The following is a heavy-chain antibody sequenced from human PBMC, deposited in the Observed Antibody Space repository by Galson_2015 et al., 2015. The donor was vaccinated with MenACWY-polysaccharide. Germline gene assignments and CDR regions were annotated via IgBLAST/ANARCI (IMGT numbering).Heavy chain of an antibody. J-gene: IGHJ4*02. CDR2: ISGTSSYI. CDR1: GFTFSSYS. Sequence: SLRLSCAASGFTFSSYSMHWVRQAPGKGLEWVSSISGTSSYIYYADSVKGRVTISRDNAKDSLYLQMNSLRAEDTAVYYCARDYDSSDYYPIYYFDYWGQGALVTVSS. V-gene: IGHV3-21*01. D-gene: IGHD3-22*01. CDR3: ARDYDSSDYYPIYYFDY.